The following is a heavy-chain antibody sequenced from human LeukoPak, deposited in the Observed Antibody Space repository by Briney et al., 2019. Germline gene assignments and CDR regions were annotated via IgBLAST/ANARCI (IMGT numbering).Heavy chain of an antibody. CDR3: ARGSVGPRLDV. CDR1: GGSISSNNYF. Sequence: SETLSLTCTVSGGSISSNNYFWGWIRQPPGKGLEWIGSIYDSGSTYYNPSLKSRVTISVDTSKNQFSLKLNSVTAADTAVYYCARGSVGPRLDVWGQGTTVTVSS. J-gene: IGHJ6*02. CDR2: IYDSGST. V-gene: IGHV4-39*07.